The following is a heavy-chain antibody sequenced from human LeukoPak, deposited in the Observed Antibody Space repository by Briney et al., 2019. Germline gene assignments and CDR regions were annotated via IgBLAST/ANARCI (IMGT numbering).Heavy chain of an antibody. CDR2: ISFSGSPT. V-gene: IGHV3-11*01. CDR1: GFTFSDHY. Sequence: GGSLRLSYAASGFTFSDHYMSWIRQAPGKGLEWVSYISFSGSPTQYADSVKGRFTISRDNAKNSLYLQMNSLRDEDTAVYYCARDRAYYYDSSGYYYFDHWGQGTLVTVSS. J-gene: IGHJ4*02. D-gene: IGHD3-22*01. CDR3: ARDRAYYYDSSGYYYFDH.